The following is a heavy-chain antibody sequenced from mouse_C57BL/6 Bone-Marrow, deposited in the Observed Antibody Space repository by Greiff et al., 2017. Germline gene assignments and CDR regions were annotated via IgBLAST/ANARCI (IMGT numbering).Heavy chain of an antibody. V-gene: IGHV6-3*01. J-gene: IGHJ4*01. CDR1: GFTFSNYW. CDR2: IRLKSDNYAT. CDR3: TVDYGSSYAMDY. Sequence: EVKLMESGGGLVQPGGSMKLSCVASGFTFSNYWMNWVRQSPEKGLEWVAQIRLKSDNYATHYAESVKGRFTISRDDSKSSVYLQMNNVRAEDTGIYYCTVDYGSSYAMDYWGQGTSVTVYS. D-gene: IGHD1-1*01.